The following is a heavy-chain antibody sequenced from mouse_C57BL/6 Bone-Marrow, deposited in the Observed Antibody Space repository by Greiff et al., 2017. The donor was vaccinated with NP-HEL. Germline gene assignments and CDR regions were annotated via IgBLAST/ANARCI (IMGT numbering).Heavy chain of an antibody. CDR2: ISSGGSYT. CDR3: ATYDYPHYYAMDY. D-gene: IGHD2-4*01. CDR1: GFTFSSYG. Sequence: EVQLQESGGDLVKPGGSLKLSCAASGFTFSSYGMSWVRQTPDKRLEWVATISSGGSYTYYPDSVKGRFTISRDNAKNTLYLQMSSLKSEDTAMYYCATYDYPHYYAMDYWGQGTSVTVSS. J-gene: IGHJ4*01. V-gene: IGHV5-6*01.